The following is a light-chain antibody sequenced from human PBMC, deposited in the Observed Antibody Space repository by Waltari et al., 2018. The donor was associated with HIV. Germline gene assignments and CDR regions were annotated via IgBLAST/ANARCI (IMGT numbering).Light chain of an antibody. CDR3: SSYTSSSTRV. Sequence: QSALTQPASVSGSPGQSITISCTGTSSDVGGYIYVSWYQQHPGKTPKLMIYEVSNRPSGVSNRFSGSKSGTTASLTISGLQAEDEADYYCSSYTSSSTRVFGGGTNLTVL. CDR1: SSDVGGYIY. CDR2: EVS. V-gene: IGLV2-14*01. J-gene: IGLJ3*02.